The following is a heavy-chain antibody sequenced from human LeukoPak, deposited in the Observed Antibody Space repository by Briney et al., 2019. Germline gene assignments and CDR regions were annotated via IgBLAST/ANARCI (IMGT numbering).Heavy chain of an antibody. CDR2: ISSSSSTI. Sequence: GGSLRLSCAASGFTFSSYSMNWVRQAPGKGLEWVSYISSSSSTIYYADSVKGRFTISRDNSKNTLYLQMNSLRAEDTAVYYCAKGRRFLEWSLYYFDYWGQGTLATVSS. D-gene: IGHD3-3*01. V-gene: IGHV3-48*01. CDR1: GFTFSSYS. CDR3: AKGRRFLEWSLYYFDY. J-gene: IGHJ4*02.